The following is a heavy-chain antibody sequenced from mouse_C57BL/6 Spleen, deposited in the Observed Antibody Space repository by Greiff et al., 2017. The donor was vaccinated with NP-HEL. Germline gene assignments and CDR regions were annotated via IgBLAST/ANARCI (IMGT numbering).Heavy chain of an antibody. CDR2: ISYDGSN. D-gene: IGHD2-12*01. V-gene: IGHV3-6*01. CDR3: ARDRVTKSGRED. CDR1: GYSITSGYY. J-gene: IGHJ4*01. Sequence: EVKLQESGPGLVKPSQSLSLTCSVTGYSITSGYYWHWIRQFPGNKLEWMGYISYDGSNNYNPSLKNRISITRDTSKNQFFLKLNSVTTEETATYYCARDRVTKSGREDGGQGTAVTGAS.